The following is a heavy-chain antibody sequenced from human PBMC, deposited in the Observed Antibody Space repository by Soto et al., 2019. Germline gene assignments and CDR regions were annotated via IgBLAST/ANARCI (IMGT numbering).Heavy chain of an antibody. D-gene: IGHD5-12*01. J-gene: IGHJ6*03. Sequence: PSETLSLTCTVSGGSISSYYWSWIRQPPGKGLEWIGYIYYSGSTNYNPSLKSRVTISVDTSKNQFSLKLSSVTAADTAVYYCARESGGATATLDYYYFYMDVWGTGTTVTVSS. CDR1: GGSISSYY. CDR2: IYYSGST. V-gene: IGHV4-59*12. CDR3: ARESGGATATLDYYYFYMDV.